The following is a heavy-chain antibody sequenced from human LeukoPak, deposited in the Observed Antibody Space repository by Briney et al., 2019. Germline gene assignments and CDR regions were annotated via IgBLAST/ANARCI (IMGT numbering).Heavy chain of an antibody. J-gene: IGHJ4*02. V-gene: IGHV3-21*01. D-gene: IGHD3-22*01. Sequence: GGSLRLSCAASGFTFSSYSMNWVRQAPGKGLEWVSSISSSSSYIYYADSVKGRFTISRDNAKNSLYLQMNSLRAEDTAVYYCARAYDSSGYPGYWGQGTLVTVSS. CDR2: ISSSSSYI. CDR1: GFTFSSYS. CDR3: ARAYDSSGYPGY.